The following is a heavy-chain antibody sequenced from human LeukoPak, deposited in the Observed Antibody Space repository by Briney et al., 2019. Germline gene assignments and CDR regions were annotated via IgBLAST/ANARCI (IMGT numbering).Heavy chain of an antibody. D-gene: IGHD3-22*01. CDR2: IYYSGST. J-gene: IGHJ4*02. V-gene: IGHV4-59*01. CDR1: GGSISSYY. Sequence: PSETLSLTCTVSGGSISSYYWSWIRQPPGKGLEWIGYIYYSGSTNYNTSLKSRVTISVDTSKNQFSLKLSSVTAADTAVYYCARGRYYYDSSGYHYSFDYWGQGTLVTVSS. CDR3: ARGRYYYDSSGYHYSFDY.